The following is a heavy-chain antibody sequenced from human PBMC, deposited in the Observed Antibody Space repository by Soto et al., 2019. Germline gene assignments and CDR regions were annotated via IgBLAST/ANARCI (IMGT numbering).Heavy chain of an antibody. CDR3: ARVYSSPENYYYYYMDV. CDR1: GYSFTSYW. Sequence: PGESLKISCKGSGYSFTSYWIGWVRQMPGKGLEWMGIIYPGDSDTRYSPSFQGQVTISADKSISTAYLQWSSLKASDTAMYYCARVYSSPENYYYYYMDVWGKGTTVTVSS. D-gene: IGHD6-13*01. CDR2: IYPGDSDT. V-gene: IGHV5-51*01. J-gene: IGHJ6*03.